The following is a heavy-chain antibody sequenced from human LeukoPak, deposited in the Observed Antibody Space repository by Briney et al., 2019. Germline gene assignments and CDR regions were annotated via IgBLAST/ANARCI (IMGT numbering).Heavy chain of an antibody. J-gene: IGHJ4*02. CDR2: IYYSGRT. V-gene: IGHV4-59*08. Sequence: PSETLSLTCTVSGGSISSYYWSWIRQPPGKGLDWMGYIYYSGRTNYNPSLKSRVTISVDTSKNQFSLKLSSVTAADTAVYYCARQRYGSGSYYIDYWGQGTLVTVSS. CDR1: GGSISSYY. CDR3: ARQRYGSGSYYIDY. D-gene: IGHD3-10*01.